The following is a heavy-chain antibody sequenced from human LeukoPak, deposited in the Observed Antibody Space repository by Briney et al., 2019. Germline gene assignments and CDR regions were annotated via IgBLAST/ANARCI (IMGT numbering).Heavy chain of an antibody. CDR2: VYSSGNT. CDR3: AWGVGSSSSNWFDP. CDR1: GDSISSGTYY. J-gene: IGHJ5*02. V-gene: IGHV4-61*02. Sequence: SQTLSLTCTVSGDSISSGTYYWSWIRQPAGKGLEWIGRVYSSGNTNYNPSLKSRVTISIDTSKNQFSLKLSSVTAADTAAYYCAWGVGSSSSNWFDPWGQGTLVTVSS. D-gene: IGHD6-6*01.